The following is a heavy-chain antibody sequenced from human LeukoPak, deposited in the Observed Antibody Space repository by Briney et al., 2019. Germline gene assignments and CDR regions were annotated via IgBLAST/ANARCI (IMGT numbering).Heavy chain of an antibody. J-gene: IGHJ4*01. V-gene: IGHV4-38-2*02. CDR2: IYYSGST. Sequence: SETLSLTCTVSGYSISSGYYWGWIRQPPGKGLEWVGSIYYSGSTYYNPSLKSRDHISVDTSKTQFSLKLGSVTPAHTAVCYCARVDSSGLGMYFYYWGQEPWSPSPQ. D-gene: IGHD6-19*01. CDR1: GYSISSGYY. CDR3: ARVDSSGLGMYFYY.